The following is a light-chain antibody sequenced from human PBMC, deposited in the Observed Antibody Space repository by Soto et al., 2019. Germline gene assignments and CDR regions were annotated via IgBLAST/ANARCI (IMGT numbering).Light chain of an antibody. J-gene: IGKJ1*01. CDR3: QQYGSSPRT. V-gene: IGKV3-20*01. CDR2: GVS. Sequence: IVLPQSPGTLPLSPGERAPLSCRASQSINNICFAWYQQKPGQAPRLLIYGVSSRATGIPDRFSGSGSGTDFTLTISRLEPEDFAVYYCQQYGSSPRTFGQGTKVDIK. CDR1: QSINNIC.